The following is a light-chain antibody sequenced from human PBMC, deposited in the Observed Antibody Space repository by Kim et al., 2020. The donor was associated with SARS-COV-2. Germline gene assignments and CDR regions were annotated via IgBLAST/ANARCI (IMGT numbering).Light chain of an antibody. CDR2: DKN. V-gene: IGLV3-19*01. CDR1: SLTNYY. CDR3: NSRDSSAQRYV. Sequence: ALGHTFTITCQGDSLTNYYASWYQQRPGQAPVLVIYDKNSRPSGIPDRFSGSSSGNTASLTITGALAEDEADYYCNSRDSSAQRYVFGTGTKVTVL. J-gene: IGLJ1*01.